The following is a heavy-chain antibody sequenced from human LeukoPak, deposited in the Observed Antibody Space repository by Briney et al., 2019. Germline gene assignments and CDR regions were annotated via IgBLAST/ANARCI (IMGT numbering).Heavy chain of an antibody. CDR3: ARAGYDFWSGYNRGGGWFDP. V-gene: IGHV1-2*02. CDR1: GYRFDNYY. D-gene: IGHD3-3*01. J-gene: IGHJ5*02. Sequence: GASVKVSCKASGYRFDNYYMHWVRQAPGQGLEWMGWINPNSGGTNYAQKFQGRVTMTRDTSISTAYMELSRLRSDDTAVYYCARAGYDFWSGYNRGGGWFDPWGQGTLVTVSS. CDR2: INPNSGGT.